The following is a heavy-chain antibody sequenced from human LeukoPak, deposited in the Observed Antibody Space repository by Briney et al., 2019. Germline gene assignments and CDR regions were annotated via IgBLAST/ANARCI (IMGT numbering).Heavy chain of an antibody. CDR1: GFTFRSHA. D-gene: IGHD3/OR15-3a*01. CDR3: AREPGTDYRKYYFDY. J-gene: IGHJ4*02. V-gene: IGHV3-23*01. Sequence: PGGSLRLSCVGSGFTFRSHAMSWVRQAPEKGLEFVSGIYENGGTTYYADSVKGRFSISRDNSKNTLYLQMDSLRGEDTAVYYCAREPGTDYRKYYFDYWGQGTLVTVSS. CDR2: IYENGGTT.